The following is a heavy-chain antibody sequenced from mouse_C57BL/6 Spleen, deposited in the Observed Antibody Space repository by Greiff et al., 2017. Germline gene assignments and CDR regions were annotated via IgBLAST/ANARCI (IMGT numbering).Heavy chain of an antibody. CDR3: ARRSNFDY. J-gene: IGHJ2*01. D-gene: IGHD6-1*01. CDR2: ISSGSSTI. V-gene: IGHV5-17*01. Sequence: EVKVVESGGGLVKPGGSLILSCAASGFTFSDYGMHWVRQAPEKGLEWVAYISSGSSTIYYADTVKGRFTISRDNAKNTLFLQMTSLRSEDTAMYYCARRSNFDYWGQGTTLTVSS. CDR1: GFTFSDYG.